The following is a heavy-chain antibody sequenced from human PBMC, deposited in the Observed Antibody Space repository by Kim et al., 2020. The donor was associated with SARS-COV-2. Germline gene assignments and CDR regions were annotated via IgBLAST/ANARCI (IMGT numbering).Heavy chain of an antibody. CDR3: ARGLISSSSIDFDY. Sequence: GGSLRLSCAASGFTVSSNYMSWVRQAPGKGLEWVSVIYSGGSTYYADSVKGRFTISRDNSKNTLYLQMNSLRAEDTAVYYCARGLISSSSIDFDYWGQGTLVTVSS. D-gene: IGHD6-13*01. CDR2: IYSGGST. V-gene: IGHV3-53*01. CDR1: GFTVSSNY. J-gene: IGHJ4*02.